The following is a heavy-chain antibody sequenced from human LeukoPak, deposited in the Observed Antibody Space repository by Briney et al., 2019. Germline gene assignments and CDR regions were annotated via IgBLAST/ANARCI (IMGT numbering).Heavy chain of an antibody. J-gene: IGHJ3*02. V-gene: IGHV1-46*01. D-gene: IGHD4-17*01. CDR1: GYTFTSYY. CDR2: INPSGGST. Sequence: ASVKVSCKASGYTFTSYYMHWVRQAPGQGLEWMGIINPSGGSTSYEQKFQGRVTMTRDTSTSTVYMELSSLRSEDTAVYYCAREDRDYGDYQGDAFDIWGQGTMVTVSS. CDR3: AREDRDYGDYQGDAFDI.